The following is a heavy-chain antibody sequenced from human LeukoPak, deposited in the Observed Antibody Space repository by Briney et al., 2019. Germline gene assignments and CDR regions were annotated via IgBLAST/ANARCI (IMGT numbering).Heavy chain of an antibody. D-gene: IGHD3-22*01. CDR2: TYYRSKWYN. CDR1: GDSVSSDSAA. Sequence: SQTLSLTCAISGDSVSSDSAAWNWIRQSPSRGLEWLGRTYYRSKWYNDYAVSVKSRITINPDTSKNQFSLQLNSVTPEDTAVYYCARGSTHYYDSSGYSRGLGYWGQGTLVTVSS. V-gene: IGHV6-1*01. CDR3: ARGSTHYYDSSGYSRGLGY. J-gene: IGHJ4*02.